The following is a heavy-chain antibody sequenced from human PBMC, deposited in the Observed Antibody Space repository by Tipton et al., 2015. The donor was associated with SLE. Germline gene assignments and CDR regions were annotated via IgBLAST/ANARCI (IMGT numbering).Heavy chain of an antibody. J-gene: IGHJ4*02. CDR3: AAHAAGRGGSGY. V-gene: IGHV4-59*08. CDR2: IYYSGST. CDR1: GGSISSYY. D-gene: IGHD2-15*01. Sequence: TLSLTCTVSGGSISSYYWSWIRQPPGKGLEWIGYIYYSGSTNYNPSLKSRVTISVDTSKNQFSLVLSSVTAADTAVYYCAAHAAGRGGSGYWGQGTLVTVSS.